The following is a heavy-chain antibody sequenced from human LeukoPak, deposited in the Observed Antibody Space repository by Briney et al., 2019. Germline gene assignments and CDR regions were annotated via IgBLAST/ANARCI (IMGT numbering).Heavy chain of an antibody. CDR3: ARITYYYDSSGYYQNWFDP. J-gene: IGHJ5*02. CDR2: IYSGGST. CDR1: GFTVSSNY. V-gene: IGHV3-53*01. D-gene: IGHD3-22*01. Sequence: PGGSLRLSCAASGFTVSSNYMSWVRQAPGKGLEWVSVIYSGGSTYYADSAKGRFTISRDNSKNTLYLQMNSLRAEDTAVYYCARITYYYDSSGYYQNWFDPWGQGTLVTVSS.